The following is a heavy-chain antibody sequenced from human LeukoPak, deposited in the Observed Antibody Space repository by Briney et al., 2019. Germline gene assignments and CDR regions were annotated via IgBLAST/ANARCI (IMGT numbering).Heavy chain of an antibody. CDR2: ISFSSSTI. V-gene: IGHV3-48*01. CDR3: AREAPRGTSSNPYYFDS. D-gene: IGHD6-6*01. J-gene: IGHJ4*02. Sequence: GGSLRLSCAAAGLTFSTNSMNWVRQAPGKGLEWVSYISFSSSTIYYADSVKGRFTISRDNGKNLLYLQMNSLRAEDTAVYYCAREAPRGTSSNPYYFDSWGQGTLVIVSS. CDR1: GLTFSTNS.